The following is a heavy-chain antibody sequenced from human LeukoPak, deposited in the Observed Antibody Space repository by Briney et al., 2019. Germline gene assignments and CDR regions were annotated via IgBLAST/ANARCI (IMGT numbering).Heavy chain of an antibody. D-gene: IGHD3-10*01. CDR2: VNPSGGST. CDR1: GYTFTSYY. J-gene: IGHJ4*02. CDR3: ARVVGSYYGSGSYPYYFDY. Sequence: ASVKVSCKASGYTFTSYYMHWVRQAPGPGLEWMGIVNPSGGSTSYAQKFQGRVTTTRDTSTSTVYMELSSLRSEDTAVYYCARVVGSYYGSGSYPYYFDYWGQGTLVTVSS. V-gene: IGHV1-46*01.